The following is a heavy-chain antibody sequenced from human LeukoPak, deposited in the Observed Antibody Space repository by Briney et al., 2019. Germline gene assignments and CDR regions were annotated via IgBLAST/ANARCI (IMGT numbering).Heavy chain of an antibody. V-gene: IGHV3-30*03. CDR2: TSSDLNVK. J-gene: IGHJ4*02. D-gene: IGHD3-10*01. CDR1: GFTVSSNY. Sequence: GGSLRLSCAASGFTVSSNYMSWVRQAPGKGLEWVAVTSSDLNVKLYADSVKGRFTISRDNSRSTLYLQMNSLRPEDTAIHYCAREGYYGSGSPPSLYFDYWGQGTLVTVSS. CDR3: AREGYYGSGSPPSLYFDY.